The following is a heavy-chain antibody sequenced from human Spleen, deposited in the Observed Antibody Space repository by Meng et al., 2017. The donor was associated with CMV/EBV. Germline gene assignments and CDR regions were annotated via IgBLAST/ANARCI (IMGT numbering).Heavy chain of an antibody. CDR3: ARNGGGMDV. CDR1: GFTLRSYD. V-gene: IGHV3-13*01. Sequence: GESLKISCAASGFTLRSYDIFWVRQAAGKGLEWVSSIAAGGDKYYADSVKGRFTISRENAKNSLYLQMNSLRAGDTAVYYCARNGGGMDVWGQGTTVTVYS. J-gene: IGHJ6*02. CDR2: IAAGGDK. D-gene: IGHD3-10*01.